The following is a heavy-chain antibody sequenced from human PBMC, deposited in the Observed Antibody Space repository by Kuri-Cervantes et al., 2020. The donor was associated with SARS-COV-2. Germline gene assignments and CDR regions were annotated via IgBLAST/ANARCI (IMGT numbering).Heavy chain of an antibody. D-gene: IGHD6-13*01. CDR3: ARDLVQQPYGMDV. CDR1: GFTFSSYA. Sequence: GESLKISCAASGFTFSSYAMSWVRQAPGKGLEWVSAISGSGGSTYYADSVKGRFTISRDNSKNSLYLQMNSLRAEDTAVYYCARDLVQQPYGMDVWGQGTTVTVSS. J-gene: IGHJ6*02. CDR2: ISGSGGST. V-gene: IGHV3-23*01.